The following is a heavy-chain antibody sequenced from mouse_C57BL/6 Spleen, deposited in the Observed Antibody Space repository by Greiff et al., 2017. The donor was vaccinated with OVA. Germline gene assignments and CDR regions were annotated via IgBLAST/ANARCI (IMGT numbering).Heavy chain of an antibody. V-gene: IGHV7-3*01. D-gene: IGHD2-3*01. Sequence: EVQLVESGGGLVQPGGSLSLSCAASGFTFTDYYMSWVRQPPGKALEWLGFIRNKANGYTTEYSASVKGRFTISRDNSQSILYLQMNALRAEDSATYYCARHDGYYDYFGDWGQGTTLTVSS. CDR1: GFTFTDYY. CDR3: ARHDGYYDYFGD. J-gene: IGHJ2*01. CDR2: IRNKANGYTT.